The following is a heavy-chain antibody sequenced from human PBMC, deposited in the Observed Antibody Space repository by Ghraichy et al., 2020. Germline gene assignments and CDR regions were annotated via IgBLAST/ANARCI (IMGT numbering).Heavy chain of an antibody. CDR3: ARDQRWAFDY. Sequence: GGSLRLYCAASGFIFNTYDMTWVRQAPGKGLEWVSYISSGTGDTIYYAASVKGRFTISRDNARNSLYLQMNGLRADDTAVYYCARDQRWAFDYWGHGTLVIVSS. J-gene: IGHJ4*01. CDR1: GFIFNTYD. CDR2: ISSGTGDTI. V-gene: IGHV3-48*01. D-gene: IGHD5-24*01.